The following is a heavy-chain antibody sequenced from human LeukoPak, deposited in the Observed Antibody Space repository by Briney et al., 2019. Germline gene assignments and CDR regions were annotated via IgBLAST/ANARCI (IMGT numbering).Heavy chain of an antibody. Sequence: GRSLRLSCAASGFTFSDYYMSWIRQPPGKGLEWVSYISSSGSTIYYADTVKGRFTISRDNAKNSLYLPMNSLRVEDSAVYYCARSWNYFLIWGQGTLVTVSS. V-gene: IGHV3-11*01. CDR2: ISSSGSTI. D-gene: IGHD1-7*01. CDR3: ARSWNYFLI. CDR1: GFTFSDYY. J-gene: IGHJ4*02.